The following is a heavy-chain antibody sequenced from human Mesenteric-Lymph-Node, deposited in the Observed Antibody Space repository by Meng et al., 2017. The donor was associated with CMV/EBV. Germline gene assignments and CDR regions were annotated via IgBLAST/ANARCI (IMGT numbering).Heavy chain of an antibody. D-gene: IGHD6-13*01. CDR3: ARGSWYGYYFDY. CDR1: GGSFSGYY. Sequence: CAFYGGSFSGYYWSWIRQPPGKGLDWIGDINHSGSTNYNPSLKSRVTISVDTSKNQFSLKLSSVTAADTAVYYCARGSWYGYYFDYWGQGTLVTVSS. V-gene: IGHV4-34*01. CDR2: INHSGST. J-gene: IGHJ4*02.